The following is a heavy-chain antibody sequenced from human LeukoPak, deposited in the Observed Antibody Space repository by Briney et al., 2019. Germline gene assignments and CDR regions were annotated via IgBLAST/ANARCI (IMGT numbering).Heavy chain of an antibody. D-gene: IGHD3-3*01. CDR3: ARDGGGGGDYDFWSGQSYFDY. J-gene: IGHJ4*02. CDR2: INWSGGST. CDR1: GFTFDDYG. Sequence: GGSLRLSCAASGFTFDDYGMSWVRQAPGKGLEWVSTINWSGGSTGYTDSVKGRFTISRGNAKNSLYLQMNSLRAEDTAVYYCARDGGGGGDYDFWSGQSYFDYWGQGTLVTVSS. V-gene: IGHV3-20*04.